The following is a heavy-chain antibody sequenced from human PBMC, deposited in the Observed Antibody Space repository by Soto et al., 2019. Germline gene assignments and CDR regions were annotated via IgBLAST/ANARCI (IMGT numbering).Heavy chain of an antibody. CDR3: ARAWSPPGGMDV. V-gene: IGHV4-59*01. CDR2: IYYSGST. CDR1: GGSISSYY. D-gene: IGHD2-8*02. Sequence: SETLSLTCTVSGGSISSYYWSWIRQPPGKGLEWIGYIYYSGSTNYNPSLKSRVTISVDTSKNQFSLKLSSVTAADTAVYYCARAWSPPGGMDVWGQGTTVTVSS. J-gene: IGHJ6*02.